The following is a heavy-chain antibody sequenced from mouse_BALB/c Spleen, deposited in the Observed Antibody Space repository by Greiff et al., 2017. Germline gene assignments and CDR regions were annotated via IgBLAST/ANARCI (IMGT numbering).Heavy chain of an antibody. CDR1: GFSLTSYG. Sequence: VKVVESGPGLVQPSQSLSITCTVSGFSLTSYGVHWVRQSPGKGLEWLGVIWSGGSTDYNAAFISRLSISKDNSKSQVFFKMNSLQANDTAIYYCARKGGETSAMDYWGQGTSVTVSS. J-gene: IGHJ4*01. CDR3: ARKGGETSAMDY. D-gene: IGHD2-13*01. CDR2: IWSGGST. V-gene: IGHV2-2*02.